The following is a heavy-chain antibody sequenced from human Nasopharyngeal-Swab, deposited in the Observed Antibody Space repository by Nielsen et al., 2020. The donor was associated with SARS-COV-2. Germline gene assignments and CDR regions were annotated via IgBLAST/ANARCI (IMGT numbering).Heavy chain of an antibody. CDR2: IFYSGST. J-gene: IGHJ4*02. V-gene: IGHV4-59*01. Sequence: WIRQPPGKGLEWIGYIFYSGSTNYNPSLKSRVTLSVDTSKNQFSLKLSSVTAADTAVYYCARVGGSSWYAFDYWGQGTLVPSPQ. CDR3: ARVGGSSWYAFDY. D-gene: IGHD6-13*01.